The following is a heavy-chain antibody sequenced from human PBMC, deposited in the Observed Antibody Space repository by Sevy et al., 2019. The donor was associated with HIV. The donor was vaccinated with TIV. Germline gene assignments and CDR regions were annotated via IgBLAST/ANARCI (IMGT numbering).Heavy chain of an antibody. J-gene: IGHJ6*02. V-gene: IGHV4-39*01. CDR2: IYYSGGT. CDR1: GGSISSSSYY. CDR3: ARQGWSVVVVAASGNGLDV. D-gene: IGHD2-15*01. Sequence: SETLSLTCTVSGGSISSSSYYWAWIRQPPGKGLEWIGSIYYSGGTYYNPSLKSRVTISVDTSKNQFSLKVTSVTAADTAVYYCARQGWSVVVVAASGNGLDVWGQGTTVTVSS.